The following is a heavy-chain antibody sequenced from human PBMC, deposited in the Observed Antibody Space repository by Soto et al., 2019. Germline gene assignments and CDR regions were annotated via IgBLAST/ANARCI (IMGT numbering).Heavy chain of an antibody. CDR3: ARGGTVVNGFDY. D-gene: IGHD2-15*01. CDR2: LHSGGTT. CDR1: GGSVSGHY. V-gene: IGHV4-59*02. J-gene: IGHJ4*02. Sequence: PSETLSLTYTVSGGSVSGHYWNWIRQAPGKGLEWIGWLHSGGTTKYNPSLNGRVTISLDTSKNQFSLSLTSVTPADTAVYYCARGGTVVNGFDYWGQGTLVTVSS.